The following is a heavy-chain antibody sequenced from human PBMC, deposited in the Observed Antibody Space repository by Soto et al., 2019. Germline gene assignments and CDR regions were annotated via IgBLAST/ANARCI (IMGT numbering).Heavy chain of an antibody. J-gene: IGHJ6*02. Sequence: SVKVSCKASGGTFSSYAISRVRQAPGQGLEWKGGIIPIFGTTNYAQKFQGRVTITADESTSTAYMELSSLRSEDTAVYYCARTGRTIFGVVTQKTYYYYGMDVWGQGTTVTVSS. CDR2: IIPIFGTT. CDR1: GGTFSSYA. CDR3: ARTGRTIFGVVTQKTYYYYGMDV. D-gene: IGHD3-3*01. V-gene: IGHV1-69*13.